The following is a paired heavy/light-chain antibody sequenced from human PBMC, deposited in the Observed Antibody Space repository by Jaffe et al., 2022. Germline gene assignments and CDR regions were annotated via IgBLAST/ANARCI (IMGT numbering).Light chain of an antibody. CDR1: QSVSSY. CDR3: QQRGNWPLTWT. Sequence: DIVLTQSPATLSLSPGERATLSCRASQSVSSYFAWYQQKPGQAPRLLIYDASKRATGVPARFSGSGSGADFTLTISSLEPEDFAVYYCQQRGNWPLTWTFGQGTKVEVK. CDR2: DAS. J-gene: IGKJ1*01. V-gene: IGKV3-11*01.
Heavy chain of an antibody. CDR3: ARGAYSDYELSYFDY. V-gene: IGHV3-11*01. Sequence: QVQLVDSGGGLVKPGGSLTLSCTASGFTFSDYYMSWVRQAPGKGLEWVSFISHSGTTVFYADSVKGRFSISRDNTNKSLYLHMNTLRAEDTAIYYCARGAYSDYELSYFDYWGQGTLVTVSS. J-gene: IGHJ4*02. D-gene: IGHD5-12*01. CDR2: ISHSGTTV. CDR1: GFTFSDYY.